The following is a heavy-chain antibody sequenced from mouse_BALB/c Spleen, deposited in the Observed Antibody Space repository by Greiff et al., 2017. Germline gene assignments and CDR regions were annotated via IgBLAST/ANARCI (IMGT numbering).Heavy chain of an antibody. J-gene: IGHJ3*01. Sequence: VMLVESGPGLVAPSQSLSITCTVSGFSLTGYGVNWVRQPPGKGLEWLGMIWGDGSTDYNSALKSRLSISKDNSKSQVFLKMNSLQTDDTARYYCARDPGYDGSAWFAYWGQGTLVTVSA. CDR3: ARDPGYDGSAWFAY. CDR1: GFSLTGYG. D-gene: IGHD2-3*01. CDR2: IWGDGST. V-gene: IGHV2-6-7*01.